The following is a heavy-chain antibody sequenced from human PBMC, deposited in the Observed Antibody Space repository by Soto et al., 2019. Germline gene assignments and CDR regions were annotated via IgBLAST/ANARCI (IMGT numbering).Heavy chain of an antibody. CDR1: GGSIISASYS. CDR2: IYSSGST. V-gene: IGHV4-31*11. D-gene: IGHD6-6*01. Sequence: SETLSLTCAVSGGSIISASYSWNWIRQSPGRGLEWIGHIYSSGSTYYNPSLKSRVSISVDTSNNQFSLKLTSVTAADTAVYFCAREDAARIERWFDAWGHGILVAFSS. J-gene: IGHJ5*01. CDR3: AREDAARIERWFDA.